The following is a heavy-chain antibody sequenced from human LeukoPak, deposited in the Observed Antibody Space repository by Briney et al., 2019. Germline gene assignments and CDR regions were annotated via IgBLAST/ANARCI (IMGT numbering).Heavy chain of an antibody. D-gene: IGHD6-19*01. CDR3: AKQAVAGLNWFDP. CDR1: GFTVSSNY. J-gene: IGHJ5*02. Sequence: PGGSLRLSCAASGFTVSSNYMSWVRQAPGKGLEWVSVIYSDGNTYFADSVKGRFTISRDNSKNTLYLQMNSLRAEDTAVYYCAKQAVAGLNWFDPWGQGTLVTVSS. V-gene: IGHV3-53*05. CDR2: IYSDGNT.